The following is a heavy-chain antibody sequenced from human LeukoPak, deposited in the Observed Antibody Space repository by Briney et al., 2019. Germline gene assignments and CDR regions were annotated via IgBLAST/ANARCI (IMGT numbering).Heavy chain of an antibody. CDR2: IYYSGST. CDR1: GGSISSSSYY. D-gene: IGHD1-26*01. CDR3: ARHPTADGIDY. V-gene: IGHV4-39*01. Sequence: SETLSLTCTVSGGSISSSSYYWGWIRQPPGKGLEWIGSIYYSGSTYYNPSLKSRVTISVDTSKNQFSLELSSVTAADTAVYYCARHPTADGIDYWGQGTLVTVSS. J-gene: IGHJ4*02.